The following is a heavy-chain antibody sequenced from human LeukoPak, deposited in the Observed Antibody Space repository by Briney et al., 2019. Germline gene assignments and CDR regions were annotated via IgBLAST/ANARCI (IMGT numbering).Heavy chain of an antibody. Sequence: ASVKVSCKASGYTFTSYYMHWVRQAPGQGLEWMGIINPSGGSTSYAQKFQGRVTMTRDTSTGTVYMELSSLRSEDTAVYYCARSDRGWYYFDYWGQGTRVTVSS. CDR1: GYTFTSYY. D-gene: IGHD6-19*01. CDR2: INPSGGST. V-gene: IGHV1-46*01. J-gene: IGHJ4*02. CDR3: ARSDRGWYYFDY.